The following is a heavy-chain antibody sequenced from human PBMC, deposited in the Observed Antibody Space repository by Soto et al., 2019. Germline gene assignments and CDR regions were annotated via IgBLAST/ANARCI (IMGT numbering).Heavy chain of an antibody. Sequence: PSETLSLTCSVSGDFIINSRFYWAWIRQPPGEGLEWIGSIYHTGNAYYNPSLKSRVTISVDTSKNQFSLKLTSVTAADAALYYCARDFFDSSDYTTNWFDPWGQGTLVSVSS. CDR1: GDFIINSRFY. CDR2: IYHTGNA. J-gene: IGHJ5*02. V-gene: IGHV4-39*01. D-gene: IGHD3-22*01. CDR3: ARDFFDSSDYTTNWFDP.